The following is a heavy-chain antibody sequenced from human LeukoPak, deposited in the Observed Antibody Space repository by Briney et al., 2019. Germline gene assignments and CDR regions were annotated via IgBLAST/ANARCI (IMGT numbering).Heavy chain of an antibody. D-gene: IGHD6-19*01. Sequence: PGGSLRLSCAASGFTFSSYGMHWVRQAPGKGLEWVAFIRYDGSNKYYAGSVKGRFTISRDNSKNTLYLQMNSLRAEDTAVYYCAKDPYSSGWYFDYWGQGTLVTVSS. CDR3: AKDPYSSGWYFDY. J-gene: IGHJ4*02. V-gene: IGHV3-30*02. CDR2: IRYDGSNK. CDR1: GFTFSSYG.